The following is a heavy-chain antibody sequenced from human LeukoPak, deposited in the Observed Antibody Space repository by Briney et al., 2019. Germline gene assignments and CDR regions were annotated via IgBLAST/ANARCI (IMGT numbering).Heavy chain of an antibody. CDR1: GYTFTSYD. CDR2: MNPNSGNT. J-gene: IGHJ6*03. Sequence: ASVKVSCKASGYTFTSYDINWVRQATGQGLEWMGWMNPNSGNTGYAQKFQGRVTITRNTSISTAYMELSSLRSEDTAVYYCARGRTGYSSSWYNLGSYYYYMDVWGKGTTVTVSS. CDR3: ARGRTGYSSSWYNLGSYYYYMDV. V-gene: IGHV1-8*03. D-gene: IGHD6-13*01.